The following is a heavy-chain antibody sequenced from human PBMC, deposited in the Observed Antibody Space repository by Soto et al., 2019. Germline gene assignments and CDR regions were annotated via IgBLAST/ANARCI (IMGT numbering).Heavy chain of an antibody. Sequence: QLHLVQSGAVVKKPGASVTVSCSASGYPVTAYYMHWVRQAPGRGLEWMGGINPATGAAKYTQTFPGGVHMTRDTSTSTVFMELSGLASDDTAVFYCARGGGVGVAGSAAFDMWGQGTLVTVSS. D-gene: IGHD3-3*01. J-gene: IGHJ3*02. CDR3: ARGGGVGVAGSAAFDM. CDR2: INPATGAA. CDR1: GYPVTAYY. V-gene: IGHV1-2*02.